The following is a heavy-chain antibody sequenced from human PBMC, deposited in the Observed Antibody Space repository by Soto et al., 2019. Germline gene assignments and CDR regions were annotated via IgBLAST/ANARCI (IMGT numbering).Heavy chain of an antibody. V-gene: IGHV2-5*01. Sequence: SGPRGEPTQTLTLTCTFSGFSLSTSGVGVGWIRQPPGKALEWLALIYWNDDKRYSPSLKSRLTITKDTSKNQVVLTMTNMDPVDTATYYCAHTDYYDSSGYYERWGTPGYWGQGTLVTVSS. CDR3: AHTDYYDSSGYYERWGTPGY. CDR1: GFSLSTSGVG. J-gene: IGHJ4*02. D-gene: IGHD3-22*01. CDR2: IYWNDDK.